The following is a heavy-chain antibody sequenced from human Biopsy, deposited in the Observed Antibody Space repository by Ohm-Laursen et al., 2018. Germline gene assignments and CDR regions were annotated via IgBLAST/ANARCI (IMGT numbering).Heavy chain of an antibody. J-gene: IGHJ6*02. CDR3: AKDRYNYTPIGGFSMDV. CDR2: ISYDGSNK. V-gene: IGHV3-30*18. Sequence: SLRLSCTASGFTFSNSGLHWVRQAPGKGLEWVAVISYDGSNKYYADSVKGRFTISRDNSRDTLYLQMSSLRAEDTAVYYCAKDRYNYTPIGGFSMDVWGQGTTVTVSS. D-gene: IGHD5-18*01. CDR1: GFTFSNSG.